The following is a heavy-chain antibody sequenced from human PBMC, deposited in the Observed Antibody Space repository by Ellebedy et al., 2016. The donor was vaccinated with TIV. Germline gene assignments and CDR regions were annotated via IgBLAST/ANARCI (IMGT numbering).Heavy chain of an antibody. CDR3: AKLFFTYHSKYFDP. V-gene: IGHV3-23*01. D-gene: IGHD1-14*01. CDR2: TSGSGHST. J-gene: IGHJ5*02. Sequence: GESLKISCAASGFSFSNSAMGWVRQAPGKGLEWVSTTSGSGHSTYYADSVKGRFTISRDNSKNTLYLQMNGLRAEDTAVYYCAKLFFTYHSKYFDPWGQGTQVAVSS. CDR1: GFSFSNSA.